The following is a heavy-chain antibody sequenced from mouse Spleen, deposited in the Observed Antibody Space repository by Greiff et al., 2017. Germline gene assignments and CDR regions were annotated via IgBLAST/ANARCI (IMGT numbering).Heavy chain of an antibody. D-gene: IGHD2-4*01. CDR1: GYSITSGYY. J-gene: IGHJ2*01. CDR2: ISYDGSN. CDR3: ARDSFDYDRDYFDY. Sequence: DVKLQESGPGLVKPSQSLSLTCSVTGYSITSGYYWNWIRQFPGNKLEWMGYISYDGSNNYNPSLKNRISITRDTSKNQFFLKLNSVTTEDTATYYCARDSFDYDRDYFDYWGQGTTLTVSS. V-gene: IGHV3-6*01.